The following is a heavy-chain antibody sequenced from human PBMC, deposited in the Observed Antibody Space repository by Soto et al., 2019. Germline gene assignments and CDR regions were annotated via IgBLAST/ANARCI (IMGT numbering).Heavy chain of an antibody. CDR1: GGSINSGDYA. CDR2: IYHSGST. CDR3: AGIRIAAAGGGLDV. J-gene: IGHJ6*02. Sequence: QLQLQESGSGRGKPSQTLSLTCGVSGGSINSGDYAWSWIRQPPGNGLEWMGYIYHSGSTYYNPSLKSRVTILIDRSKNQFSLKLSSVTAADTAVYYCAGIRIAAAGGGLDVWGQGTTVTVSS. V-gene: IGHV4-30-2*01. D-gene: IGHD6-13*01.